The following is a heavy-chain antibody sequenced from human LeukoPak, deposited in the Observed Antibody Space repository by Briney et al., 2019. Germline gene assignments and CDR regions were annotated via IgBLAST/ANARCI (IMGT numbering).Heavy chain of an antibody. J-gene: IGHJ4*02. CDR3: ARVHDTTGYYHYFDS. CDR1: GFTFSDFA. D-gene: IGHD3-9*01. Sequence: GGSLRLSCAASGFTFSDFAMHWLRQAPGKGLEYVSTISSNGISPYYANSVKGRFTISRDNSKNTLYLQMNNPRVEDTAIYYCARVHDTTGYYHYFDSWGQGTLVTVSS. V-gene: IGHV3-64*04. CDR2: ISSNGISP.